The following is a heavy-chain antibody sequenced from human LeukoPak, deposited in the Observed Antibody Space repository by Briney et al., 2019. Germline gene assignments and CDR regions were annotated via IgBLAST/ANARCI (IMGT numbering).Heavy chain of an antibody. D-gene: IGHD1-26*01. CDR3: AKAGFTTKYWFDP. V-gene: IGHV3-11*01. CDR1: GFTFSDYY. J-gene: IGHJ5*02. Sequence: GGSLRLSCAASGFTFSDYYMSWIRQAPGKGLEWVSYISSSGSTIYYADSVKGRFTISRDNAKNSLYLQMNSLRAEDTAVYYCAKAGFTTKYWFDPWGQGTLVTVSS. CDR2: ISSSGSTI.